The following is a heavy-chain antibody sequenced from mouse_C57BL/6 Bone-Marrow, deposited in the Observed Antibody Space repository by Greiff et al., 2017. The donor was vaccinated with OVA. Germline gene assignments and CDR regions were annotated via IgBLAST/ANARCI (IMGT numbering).Heavy chain of an antibody. CDR2: IYPGSGST. CDR1: GYTFTSYW. J-gene: IGHJ2*01. Sequence: QVQLQQPGAELVKPGASVKMSCKASGYTFTSYWITWVKQRPGQGLEWIGDIYPGSGSTNYNEKFKSKATLTVDTSSRTAYMQLSSLTSEDSAVYYCAREGVIYYGKSDWGQGTTLTDSS. CDR3: AREGVIYYGKSD. D-gene: IGHD2-1*01. V-gene: IGHV1-55*01.